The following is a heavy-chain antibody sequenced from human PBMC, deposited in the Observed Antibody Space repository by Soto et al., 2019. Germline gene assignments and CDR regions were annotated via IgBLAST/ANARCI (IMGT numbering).Heavy chain of an antibody. J-gene: IGHJ4*02. D-gene: IGHD1-26*01. CDR3: TSNAAAKVGTLSY. Sequence: GGSLRLSCAASGFTFNNARVSWVRQAPGKGLDWVGRIDGGKTDFAAPVEGRFTFSRDASRNTLFLQMNSLKTEDTGVYYCTSNAAAKVGTLSYWGQGTLVTVSS. CDR2: IDGGKT. CDR1: GFTFNNAR. V-gene: IGHV3-15*01.